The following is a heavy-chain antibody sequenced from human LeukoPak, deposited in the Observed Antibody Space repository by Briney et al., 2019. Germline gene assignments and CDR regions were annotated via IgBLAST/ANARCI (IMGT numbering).Heavy chain of an antibody. CDR1: GGSISSSSYY. J-gene: IGHJ4*02. CDR2: IYYSGST. Sequence: PSETLSLTCTVSGGSISSSSYYWGWIRQPPGKGLEWIGSIYYSGSTYYNPSLKSRVTISVDTSKNQFSLNLSSVTAADTAVYYCARHRRYYDFWSGYFDYWGQGTLVTVSS. CDR3: ARHRRYYDFWSGYFDY. D-gene: IGHD3-3*01. V-gene: IGHV4-39*01.